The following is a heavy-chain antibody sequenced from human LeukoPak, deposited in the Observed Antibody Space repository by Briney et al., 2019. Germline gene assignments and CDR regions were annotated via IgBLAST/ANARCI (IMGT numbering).Heavy chain of an antibody. CDR1: GYTFTDDG. CDR3: ARDITSPHYYAMDV. Sequence: GASVKVSCKVSGYTFTDDGIHWVRQAPGQILEWMGWISGGKGDTVYSQKFQGRVTITIDTSASTAYMDLSSLRSEDTALYYCARDITSPHYYAMDVWGKGTMVIVSS. D-gene: IGHD2-2*01. CDR2: ISGGKGDT. V-gene: IGHV1-3*01. J-gene: IGHJ6*04.